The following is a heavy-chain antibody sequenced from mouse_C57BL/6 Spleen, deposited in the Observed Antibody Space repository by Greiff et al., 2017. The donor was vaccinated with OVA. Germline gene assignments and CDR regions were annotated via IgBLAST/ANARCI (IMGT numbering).Heavy chain of an antibody. CDR1: GFTFSSYA. CDR3: ARADSSYAMDY. Sequence: EVKLMESGGGSVKPGGSLKLSCAASGFTFSSYAMSWVRQTPEKRLEWVATISDGGSYTYYPDNVKGRFTISRDNAKNNLYLQMSHLKSEDTAMYYCARADSSYAMDYWGQGTSVTVSS. D-gene: IGHD1-1*01. CDR2: ISDGGSYT. J-gene: IGHJ4*01. V-gene: IGHV5-4*03.